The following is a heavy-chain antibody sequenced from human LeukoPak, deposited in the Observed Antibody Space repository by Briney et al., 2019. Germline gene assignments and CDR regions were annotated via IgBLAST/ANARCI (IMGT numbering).Heavy chain of an antibody. CDR1: GFIFSRYG. CDR2: IRYDGNYK. Sequence: GGSLRLSCAASGFIFSRYGMHWVRQAPGKGLEWVAFIRYDGNYKFHADSVKGRFTISRDDSKNTLYLQMNSLRTEDTAVYYCAKESNSWYFSYYMDVWGKGTTVTVSS. D-gene: IGHD6-13*01. V-gene: IGHV3-30*02. J-gene: IGHJ6*03. CDR3: AKESNSWYFSYYMDV.